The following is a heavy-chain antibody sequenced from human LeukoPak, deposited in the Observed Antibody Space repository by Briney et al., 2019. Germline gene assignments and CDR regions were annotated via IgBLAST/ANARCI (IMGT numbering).Heavy chain of an antibody. CDR3: ARDLDGGNPNAFDI. D-gene: IGHD4-23*01. CDR1: GGSISSGSYY. V-gene: IGHV4-61*02. J-gene: IGHJ3*02. CDR2: IYTSGST. Sequence: SETLSLTCTVSGGSISSGSYYWSWIRQPAGKGLEWIGRIYTSGSTNYNPSLKSRVTISVDTSKNQFSLKLSSVTAADTAVYYCARDLDGGNPNAFDIWGQGTMVTVSS.